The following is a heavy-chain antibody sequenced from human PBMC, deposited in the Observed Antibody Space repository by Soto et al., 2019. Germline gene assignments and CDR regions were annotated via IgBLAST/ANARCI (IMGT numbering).Heavy chain of an antibody. CDR3: ARIGYSYGSGWFDP. V-gene: IGHV4-38-2*01. D-gene: IGHD5-18*01. CDR2: IYHSGST. Sequence: ETLSLTCAVSGYSISSGYYWGCIRQPPGKGLEWIGSIYHSGSTYYNPSLKSRVTISVDTSKNQFSLKLSSVTAADTAVYYCARIGYSYGSGWFDPWGQGTLVTVSS. J-gene: IGHJ5*02. CDR1: GYSISSGYY.